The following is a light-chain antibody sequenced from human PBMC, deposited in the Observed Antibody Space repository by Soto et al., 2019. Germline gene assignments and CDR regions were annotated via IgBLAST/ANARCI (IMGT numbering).Light chain of an antibody. Sequence: QLVLTQPASVSGSPGQSITISCTGTSSDVGGYNYVSWYQQHPGKAPKLMIYEVSYRPSGVSNRFSGSKSGNTASLTISGLQAEDEADYHCSSYTSSRTLVFGGGTKVTVL. CDR3: SSYTSSRTLV. V-gene: IGLV2-14*01. J-gene: IGLJ2*01. CDR1: SSDVGGYNY. CDR2: EVS.